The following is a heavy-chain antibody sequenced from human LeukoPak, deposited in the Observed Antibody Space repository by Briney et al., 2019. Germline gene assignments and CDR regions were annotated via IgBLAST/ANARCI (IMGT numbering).Heavy chain of an antibody. CDR2: IYPGDSDT. CDR1: GYRFTSYW. D-gene: IGHD6-19*01. V-gene: IGHV5-51*01. Sequence: GESLKISCRGSGYRFTSYWIGWVRQMPGKGLEWMGIIYPGDSDTRYSPSFQGQVTISADKSISTAYLQWSSLKASDTAMYYCASRGIAVAGTGGFGIWGQGTMVTVSS. CDR3: ASRGIAVAGTGGFGI. J-gene: IGHJ3*02.